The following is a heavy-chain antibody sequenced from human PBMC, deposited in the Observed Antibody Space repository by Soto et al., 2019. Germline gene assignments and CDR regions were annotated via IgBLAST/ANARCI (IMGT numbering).Heavy chain of an antibody. D-gene: IGHD2-15*01. J-gene: IGHJ6*02. CDR3: ATEAMYVVVVGSTRDHYYEIDV. Sequence: EGQLLESGGGLVRPGWSLTLSCAGSGFTFSRYAMTWVRQAPGKGIEWVSSITVTDGRRKYADSVKGRITISTDTHQNIWYLQMNNLRAEDTALYYCATEAMYVVVVGSTRDHYYEIDVCGQGTTVIGS. CDR1: GFTFSRYA. V-gene: IGHV3-23*01. CDR2: ITVTDGRR.